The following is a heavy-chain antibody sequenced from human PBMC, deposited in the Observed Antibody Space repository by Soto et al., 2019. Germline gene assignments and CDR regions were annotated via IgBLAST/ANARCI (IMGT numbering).Heavy chain of an antibody. J-gene: IGHJ4*02. CDR1: GFTFSSYW. CDR2: VNGGGSST. Sequence: GGSLRLSCAASGFTFSSYWMHWVRQAPGKGLVWVARVNGGGSSTSYADSVKGRFTISRDNAKNTLYLQMNSLRAEDTAVYYCLVSGNYRFDYWGPGILVTVSS. V-gene: IGHV3-74*01. CDR3: LVSGNYRFDY. D-gene: IGHD1-26*01.